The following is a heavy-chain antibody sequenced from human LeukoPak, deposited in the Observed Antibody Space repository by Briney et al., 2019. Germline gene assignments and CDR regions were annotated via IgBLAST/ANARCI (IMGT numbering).Heavy chain of an antibody. J-gene: IGHJ6*02. CDR2: INHNGST. Sequence: SETLSLTCGVSGGSFSGYYWNWIRQAPGKGREWIGEINHNGSTSSNPSLKSRVTISVDTSRSRFSPKLNSATAADTAVYYCARGFLGLNGGVWGQGTTVTVSS. V-gene: IGHV4-34*01. CDR3: ARGFLGLNGGV. CDR1: GGSFSGYY. D-gene: IGHD1-26*01.